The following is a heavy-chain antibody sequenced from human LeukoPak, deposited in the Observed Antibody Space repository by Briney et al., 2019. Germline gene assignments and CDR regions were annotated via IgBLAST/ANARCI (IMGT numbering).Heavy chain of an antibody. CDR3: YGIHLGDSFDI. CDR1: GFIVSRNY. V-gene: IGHV3-53*01. D-gene: IGHD3-16*01. J-gene: IGHJ3*02. Sequence: PGGSLRLSCAASGFIVSRNYMGWVRQAPGKGPEWVSALSSKYETYYADSVKGRFTISRDNSENTLYLQMNALRAEDTALYYCYGIHLGDSFDIWGRGTMVIVFS. CDR2: LSSKYET.